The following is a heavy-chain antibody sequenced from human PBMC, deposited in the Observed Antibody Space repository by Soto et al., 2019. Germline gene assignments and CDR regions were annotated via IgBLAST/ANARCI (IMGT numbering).Heavy chain of an antibody. V-gene: IGHV4-39*01. D-gene: IGHD3-10*01. Sequence: PSETLSLTCTVSGGSITSGGYYWSWIRQHPGKGQEWIGYIYYSGFTYYNPSLKSRVTISVDTSKNQFSLKLSSVTAADTAVYYCARHMWMVRGVMINWFDPWGQGTLVTVSS. CDR3: ARHMWMVRGVMINWFDP. CDR2: IYYSGFT. CDR1: GGSITSGGYY. J-gene: IGHJ5*02.